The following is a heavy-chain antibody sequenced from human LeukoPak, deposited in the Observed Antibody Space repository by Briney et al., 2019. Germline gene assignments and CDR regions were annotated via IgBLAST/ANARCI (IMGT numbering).Heavy chain of an antibody. CDR3: AKDLLSPYYYDSSGYMGPNWFDP. CDR1: GFTFSTYA. Sequence: GGSLRLSCAASGFTFSTYAMSWVRQAPGKGLEWVSAISGSGGSTYYADSVKGRFTISRDNSKNTLYLQMNSLRAEDTAVYYCAKDLLSPYYYDSSGYMGPNWFDPWGQGTLVTVSS. V-gene: IGHV3-23*01. CDR2: ISGSGGST. J-gene: IGHJ5*02. D-gene: IGHD3-22*01.